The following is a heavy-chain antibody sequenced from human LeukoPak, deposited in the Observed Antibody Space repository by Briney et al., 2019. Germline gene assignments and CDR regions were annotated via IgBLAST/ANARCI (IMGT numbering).Heavy chain of an antibody. D-gene: IGHD4-17*01. V-gene: IGHV4-61*01. J-gene: IGHJ4*02. CDR3: AREAGDYVNYFDY. CDR2: IYHSGST. CDR1: GGSVSSGSYY. Sequence: SETLSLTCTVSGGSVSSGSYYWSWIRQPPGKGLEWIGYIYHSGSTNYNPSLKSRVTISVDTSKNQFSLRLSSVAAADTAVYYCAREAGDYVNYFDYWGQGTLVTVSS.